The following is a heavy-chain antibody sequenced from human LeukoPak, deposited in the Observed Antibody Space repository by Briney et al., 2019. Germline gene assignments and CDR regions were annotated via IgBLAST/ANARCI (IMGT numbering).Heavy chain of an antibody. CDR2: IRYDGSNK. J-gene: IGHJ6*03. CDR3: AKGAEDHMDV. D-gene: IGHD2-15*01. CDR1: GFTFSSYG. Sequence: GGSLRLSCAASGFTFSSYGMHWVRQAPGKGLEWVTFIRYDGSNKYYADSVKGRFTISRDNSKNTLYLQMNSLRVEDTAVYYCAKGAEDHMDVWGKGTTVTVSS. V-gene: IGHV3-30*02.